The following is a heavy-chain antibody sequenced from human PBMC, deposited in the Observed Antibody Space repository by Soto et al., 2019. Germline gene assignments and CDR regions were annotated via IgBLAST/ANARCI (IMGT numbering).Heavy chain of an antibody. Sequence: GGSLRLSCAASGFTFSSYAMSWVRQAPGKGLEWVSAISGSGGSTYYADSVKGRFTISRDNSKNTLYLQMNSLRAEDTAVYYCAKISVDIVVVPAAIYYYYYGMDVWGQGTTVTVSS. D-gene: IGHD2-2*01. CDR1: GFTFSSYA. CDR2: ISGSGGST. V-gene: IGHV3-23*01. J-gene: IGHJ6*02. CDR3: AKISVDIVVVPAAIYYYYYGMDV.